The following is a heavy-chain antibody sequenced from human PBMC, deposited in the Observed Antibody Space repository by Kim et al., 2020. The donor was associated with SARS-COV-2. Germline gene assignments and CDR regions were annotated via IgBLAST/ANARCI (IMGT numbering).Heavy chain of an antibody. CDR2: VIPIFGTT. CDR3: ATSAHGTDPIHYYGVDV. CDR1: GVTFTDYA. V-gene: IGHV1-69*06. Sequence: SVKVSCKAPGVTFTDYAFSWVRQAPGQGLAWMGGVIPIFGTTNHAQKFQGRLTISADKSTSTAYLELRGLRIDDTAVYYCATSAHGTDPIHYYGVDVWGPGTTVTVAS. J-gene: IGHJ6*02.